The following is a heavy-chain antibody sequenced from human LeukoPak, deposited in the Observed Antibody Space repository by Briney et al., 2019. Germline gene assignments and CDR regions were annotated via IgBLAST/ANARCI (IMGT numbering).Heavy chain of an antibody. Sequence: GGPLRLSCAASGFIFSSYSMHWVRQAPGKGLEWVAAISYDGSNKYYVDSVKGRFTISRDNPKSTLYLQVNSLRVEDTAVYYYGGERSSTDEGHGAFDIWGQGTMVTVSS. CDR1: GFIFSSYS. V-gene: IGHV3-30-3*01. CDR2: ISYDGSNK. J-gene: IGHJ3*02. CDR3: GGERSSTDEGHGAFDI. D-gene: IGHD2-15*01.